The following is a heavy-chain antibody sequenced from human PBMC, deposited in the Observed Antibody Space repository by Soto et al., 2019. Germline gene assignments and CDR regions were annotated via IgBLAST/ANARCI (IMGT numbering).Heavy chain of an antibody. Sequence: GESLKISCRGSGYDFNTNWFGWVRQLPGRGLEWVGIMYPGGSDTRYNPSLQGHVTLSVDVTVSTAFLQWRSLETSDTGMYFCARLPRDCNKPSCYYADHWGEGTQVTVSS. V-gene: IGHV5-51*01. CDR3: ARLPRDCNKPSCYYADH. CDR2: MYPGGSDT. D-gene: IGHD3-3*01. CDR1: GYDFNTNW. J-gene: IGHJ4*02.